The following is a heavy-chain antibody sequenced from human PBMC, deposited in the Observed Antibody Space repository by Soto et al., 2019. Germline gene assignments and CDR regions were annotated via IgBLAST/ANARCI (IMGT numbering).Heavy chain of an antibody. CDR1: GDSVSSDSYY. J-gene: IGHJ4*02. V-gene: IGHV4-39*01. Sequence: QLQVQESGPGLVKPSETLSLTCTVSGDSVSSDSYYWAWIRQPPGQGLEWIGSMFYSGNTYYNPYLVSPVTISVDTSQNPFSLKPTSVTAADTAISYCARSTFGLATLKIPEYWGQGSLVTVSS. D-gene: IGHD3-16*01. CDR2: MFYSGNT. CDR3: ARSTFGLATLKIPEY.